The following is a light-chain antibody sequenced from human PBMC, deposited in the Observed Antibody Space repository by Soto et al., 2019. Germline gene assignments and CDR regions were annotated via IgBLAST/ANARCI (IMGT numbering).Light chain of an antibody. CDR1: QSVNGN. V-gene: IGKV3-15*01. CDR2: GAS. J-gene: IGKJ5*01. Sequence: EIVITQSPTTLSVSPGEGATLSCRVSQSVNGNLAWYQQKPGQPPRLLIYGASTRASGIPARFSGSGSGTEFTLTISSLQSEDFAVYYCQHYNNWSTFGQGTRLEIK. CDR3: QHYNNWST.